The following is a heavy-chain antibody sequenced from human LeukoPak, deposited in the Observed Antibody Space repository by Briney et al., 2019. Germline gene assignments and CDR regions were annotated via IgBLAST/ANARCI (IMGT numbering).Heavy chain of an antibody. CDR3: ARAPLSGYYYYFDY. CDR1: GGSISSYY. D-gene: IGHD3-22*01. Sequence: SETLSLTCTVSGGSISSYYWSWVRQPAGKGLEWIGRIYTSGSTNYNPSLKSRVTMSVDTSKNQFSLKLSSVTAADTAVYYCARAPLSGYYYYFDYWGQGTLVTVSS. CDR2: IYTSGST. V-gene: IGHV4-4*07. J-gene: IGHJ4*02.